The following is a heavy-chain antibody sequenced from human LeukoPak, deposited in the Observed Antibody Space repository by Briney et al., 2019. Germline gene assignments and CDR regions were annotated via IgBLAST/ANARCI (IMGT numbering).Heavy chain of an antibody. CDR2: ITAYNGNR. CDR3: ARDNDKVVDH. Sequence: ASMKASCKTSGYTFSNYGISWVRQAPGQGLEWMGWITAYNGNRLYAQRFQGRITLTTDTSTSTSYMELRSLEYDDTAIYYCARDNDKVVDHWGQGTLVTVSS. J-gene: IGHJ4*01. CDR1: GYTFSNYG. V-gene: IGHV1-18*01. D-gene: IGHD1-1*01.